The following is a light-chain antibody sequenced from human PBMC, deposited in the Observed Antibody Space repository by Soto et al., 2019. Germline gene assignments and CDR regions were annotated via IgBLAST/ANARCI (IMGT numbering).Light chain of an antibody. Sequence: EIVLTQFSAALSVSPGGRATLSCLASYTVGTNLAWYQQKPGQAPRLLIYDTSTRATGVPARFSGSGSGTEFTLTISNLQAEDSAVYHCHQYSNTFRTFGQGTKVDIK. J-gene: IGKJ1*01. CDR2: DTS. CDR1: YTVGTN. CDR3: HQYSNTFRT. V-gene: IGKV3-15*01.